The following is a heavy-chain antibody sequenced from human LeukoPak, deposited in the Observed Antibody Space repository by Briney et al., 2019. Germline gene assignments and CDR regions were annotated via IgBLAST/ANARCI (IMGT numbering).Heavy chain of an antibody. Sequence: GGSLRLSCAASGFTFSSYAMDWVRQTPGKGLEWVSAVNDGGSGTYYADSVRGRFTISRDNSKNTLYLQMNSLRAEDTAVYYCATDAAYCGGDCYDYWGQGALVTVSS. D-gene: IGHD2-21*02. CDR1: GFTFSSYA. CDR3: ATDAAYCGGDCYDY. J-gene: IGHJ4*02. V-gene: IGHV3-23*01. CDR2: VNDGGSGT.